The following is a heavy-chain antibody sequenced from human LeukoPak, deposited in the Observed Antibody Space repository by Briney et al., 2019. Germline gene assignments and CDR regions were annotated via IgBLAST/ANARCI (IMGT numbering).Heavy chain of an antibody. CDR2: ISGSGGGT. Sequence: GGSLRLSCATSGFTFRIYAMTWVRQAPGKGLEWVSAISGSGGGTYYTDSVKGRFTISRDNSNNILFLQMNSLTVDDSAVYFCARRTDTASNNFNSWGQGTLVTVSS. CDR1: GFTFRIYA. V-gene: IGHV3-23*01. J-gene: IGHJ4*02. D-gene: IGHD4-11*01. CDR3: ARRTDTASNNFNS.